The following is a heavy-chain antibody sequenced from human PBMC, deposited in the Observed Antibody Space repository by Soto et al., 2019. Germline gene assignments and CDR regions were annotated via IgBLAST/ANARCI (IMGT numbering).Heavy chain of an antibody. Sequence: QVQLVQSGAEVKKPGSSVTVSCKASGGTFSSYAISWVRQAPGQGLEWMGGIIPIFGTANYAQKFQGRVTITADESTSTAYMELSSLRSEDTAVYYCARGSLIRVPDYDYYGMDVWGQGTTVTVSS. CDR3: ARGSLIRVPDYDYYGMDV. CDR2: IIPIFGTA. D-gene: IGHD2-8*01. V-gene: IGHV1-69*01. J-gene: IGHJ6*02. CDR1: GGTFSSYA.